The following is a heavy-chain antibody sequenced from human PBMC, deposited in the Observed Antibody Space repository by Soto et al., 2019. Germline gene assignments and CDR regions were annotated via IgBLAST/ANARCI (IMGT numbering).Heavy chain of an antibody. V-gene: IGHV5-10-1*01. D-gene: IGHD6-13*01. Sequence: SLKISCKGSGYSFTSYWISWVRQMPGKGLEWMGRIDPSDSYTNYSPSFQGHVTISADKSISTAYLQWSSLKASDTAMYYCARSGYGSSDFDHWGQGTLVTVSS. J-gene: IGHJ4*01. CDR1: GYSFTSYW. CDR3: ARSGYGSSDFDH. CDR2: IDPSDSYT.